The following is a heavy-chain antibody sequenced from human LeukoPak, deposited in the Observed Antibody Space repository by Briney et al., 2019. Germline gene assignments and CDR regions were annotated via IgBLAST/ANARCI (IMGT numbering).Heavy chain of an antibody. D-gene: IGHD2-15*01. CDR2: ISYDGSNK. Sequence: PGGSLRLSCAASGFTFSSYAMHWVRQAPGKGLEWVAVISYDGSNKYYADSVKGRFTISRDNSKNTLYLQMNSLRAEDTAVYYCARDRQCSGGSCYYYYYGMDVWGQGTTVTVSS. CDR1: GFTFSSYA. J-gene: IGHJ6*02. CDR3: ARDRQCSGGSCYYYYYGMDV. V-gene: IGHV3-30-3*01.